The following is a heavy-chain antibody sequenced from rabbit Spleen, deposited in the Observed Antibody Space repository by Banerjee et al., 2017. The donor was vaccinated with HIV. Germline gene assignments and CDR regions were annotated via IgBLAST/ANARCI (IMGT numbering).Heavy chain of an antibody. Sequence: QEQLVESGGGRVKPEGALKLSCTGSGFDLRSYYEMGWVRRAPGKGLQWIACINAVTGKAVYATWAKGRFTFSKTSSTTVTLQMTSLTVADTATYFCARDTGSSFSTYGMDLWGPGTLVTVS. V-gene: IGHV1S45*01. J-gene: IGHJ6*01. CDR1: GFDLRSYYE. CDR3: ARDTGSSFSTYGMDL. D-gene: IGHD8-1*01. CDR2: INAVTGKA.